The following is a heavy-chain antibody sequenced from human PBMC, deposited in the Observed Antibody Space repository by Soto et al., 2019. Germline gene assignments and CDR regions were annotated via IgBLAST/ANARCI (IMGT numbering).Heavy chain of an antibody. D-gene: IGHD6-13*01. CDR3: APPPPEVAAAGTE. V-gene: IGHV3-23*01. CDR2: ISGSGGST. J-gene: IGHJ4*02. CDR1: GFTFSSYA. Sequence: PGGSLRLSCAASGFTFSSYAMSWVRQAPGKGLEWVSAISGSGGSTYYADSVKGRFTISRDNSKNTLYLQMNSLGAEDTAVYYFAPPPPEVAAAGTERGQGTLVTVSS.